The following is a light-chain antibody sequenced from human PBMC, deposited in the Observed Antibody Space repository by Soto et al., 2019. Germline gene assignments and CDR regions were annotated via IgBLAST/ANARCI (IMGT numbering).Light chain of an antibody. CDR3: QHYNGYSEA. V-gene: IGKV1-5*03. J-gene: IGKJ1*01. CDR1: QTISSW. CDR2: KAS. Sequence: DIQMTQSPSTLSGSVGDRVTITCRASQTISSWLAWYQQKPGKAPKLLIYKASTLKSEVPSRLSSSGSGTEFTLTISSLKPDDFAPYYCQHYNGYSEAFGQGTKVELK.